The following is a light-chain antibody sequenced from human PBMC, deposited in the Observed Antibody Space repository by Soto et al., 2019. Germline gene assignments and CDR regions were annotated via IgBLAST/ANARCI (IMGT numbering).Light chain of an antibody. Sequence: IVMTQSPATLAVSPGERATLSCRASQSVRSNLAWYQQRPGLAPRLLIYGASIRATGVPARFSGSGFGTEFTLTISSLQSEDFAVYYCQQYNNWPPLTFGGGTKVEIK. CDR2: GAS. CDR3: QQYNNWPPLT. J-gene: IGKJ4*01. CDR1: QSVRSN. V-gene: IGKV3-15*01.